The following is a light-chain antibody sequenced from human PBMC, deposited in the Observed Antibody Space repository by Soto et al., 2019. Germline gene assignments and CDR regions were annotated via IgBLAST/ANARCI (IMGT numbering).Light chain of an antibody. CDR2: GNS. CDR3: QSYDSSLSAVV. J-gene: IGLJ2*01. CDR1: SSNIGAGYD. Sequence: QSVLTQPPSVSGATGQRVTTSCTGSSSNIGAGYDVHWYQQLPGTAPKLLIYGNSNRPSGVPDRFSGSKSGTSASLAITGLQAEDEADYYCQSYDSSLSAVVFGGGTKLTVL. V-gene: IGLV1-40*01.